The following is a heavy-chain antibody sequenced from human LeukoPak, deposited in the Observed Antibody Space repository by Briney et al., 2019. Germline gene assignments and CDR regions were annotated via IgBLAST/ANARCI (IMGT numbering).Heavy chain of an antibody. J-gene: IGHJ4*02. CDR2: IKHDGSEN. V-gene: IGHV3-7*01. Sequence: GGSLRLSCAASGFPFSNYWMSWVRQAPGKGLEWVANIKHDGSENHYVDSVKGRFTISRDNAKNSLSLQMNSLRVDDTAVYYCAKDHSSSPQGLDYWGQGTLVTVSS. D-gene: IGHD6-13*01. CDR1: GFPFSNYW. CDR3: AKDHSSSPQGLDY.